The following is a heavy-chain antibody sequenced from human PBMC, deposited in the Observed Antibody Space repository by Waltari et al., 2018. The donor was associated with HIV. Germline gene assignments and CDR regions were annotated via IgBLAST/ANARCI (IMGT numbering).Heavy chain of an antibody. V-gene: IGHV3-7*01. D-gene: IGHD2-2*02. Sequence: EVQLVESGGGLVQPGGSLRLSCAASGFTFSNFWMSWVRQAPGKGLEGLAKIKQEGSEKYYVDSVKGRFTISRDNAKNSLYLQMNSLRAEDTAVYYCASPSIRAGMDVWGQGTTVTVSS. CDR1: GFTFSNFW. CDR2: IKQEGSEK. J-gene: IGHJ6*02. CDR3: ASPSIRAGMDV.